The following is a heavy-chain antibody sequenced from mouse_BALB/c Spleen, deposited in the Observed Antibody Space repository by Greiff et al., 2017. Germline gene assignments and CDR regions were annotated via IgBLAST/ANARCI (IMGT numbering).Heavy chain of an antibody. J-gene: IGHJ3*01. Sequence: EVKLMESGPGLVKPSQSLSLTCTVTGYSITSDYAWNWIRQFPGNKLEWMGYISYSGSTSYNPSLKSRISITRDTSKNQFFLQLNSVTTEDTATYYCARRDRYDGWFAYWGQGTLVTVSA. CDR1: GYSITSDYA. CDR3: ARRDRYDGWFAY. D-gene: IGHD2-14*01. CDR2: ISYSGST. V-gene: IGHV3-2*02.